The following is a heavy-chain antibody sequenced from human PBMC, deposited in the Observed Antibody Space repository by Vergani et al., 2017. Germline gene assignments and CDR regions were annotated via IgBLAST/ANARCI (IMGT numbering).Heavy chain of an antibody. Sequence: QVQLVESGGGVVQPGGSLRLSCAASGFTFTNYGMHWVRQAPGKGLEWVAFTRYDGIVEYYGDSVRGRFTISRDNSKNTLYLKMNRLRTEDTAVYYCATAGAAYCRGASCYDFLEYWGQGTLVTVAS. D-gene: IGHD2-15*01. CDR3: ATAGAAYCRGASCYDFLEY. V-gene: IGHV3-30*02. J-gene: IGHJ4*02. CDR1: GFTFTNYG. CDR2: TRYDGIVE.